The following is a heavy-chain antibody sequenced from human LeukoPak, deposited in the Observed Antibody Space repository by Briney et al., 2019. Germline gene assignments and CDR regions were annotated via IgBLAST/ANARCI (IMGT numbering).Heavy chain of an antibody. CDR3: ARHLPHYDSSGYYYYYYMDV. CDR2: INHSGST. CDR1: GGSFSAYY. D-gene: IGHD3-22*01. Sequence: NPSETLSLTCAVYGGSFSAYYWSWIRQPPGEGLEWIGEINHSGSTNYNPSLESRVTISVDTSKNQFSLKLSSVTAADTAVYYCARHLPHYDSSGYYYYYYMDVWGKGTTVTISS. J-gene: IGHJ6*03. V-gene: IGHV4-34*01.